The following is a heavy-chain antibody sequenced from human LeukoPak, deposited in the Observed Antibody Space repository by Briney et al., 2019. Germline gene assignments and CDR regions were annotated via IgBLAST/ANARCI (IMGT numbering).Heavy chain of an antibody. D-gene: IGHD2-2*01. CDR1: GGTFSSYT. CDR2: IIPIFGTA. CDR3: ARDSSSRGSIRSGDYDY. J-gene: IGHJ4*02. V-gene: IGHV1-69*05. Sequence: SVKVSCKASGGTFSSYTINWVHQAPGQGLEWMGGIIPIFGTANYAQKFQGRVTMTRDMSTSTVYMELSRLRSEDTAVYYCARDSSSRGSIRSGDYDYWGQGTLVTVSS.